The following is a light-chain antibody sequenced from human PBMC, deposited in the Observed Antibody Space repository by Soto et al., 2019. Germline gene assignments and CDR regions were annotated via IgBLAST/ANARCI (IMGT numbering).Light chain of an antibody. J-gene: IGKJ3*01. CDR3: LQDYDYPFT. Sequence: AIQMTQSPSSLSASVGDRVTITCRASQDIRKGLGWYQHKQGKAHKXVIYAASNLQSGVPSRFSGSGSGTDFTITISSLQPEDVESYYCLQDYDYPFTFGPGTKVDIK. CDR2: AAS. CDR1: QDIRKG. V-gene: IGKV1-6*01.